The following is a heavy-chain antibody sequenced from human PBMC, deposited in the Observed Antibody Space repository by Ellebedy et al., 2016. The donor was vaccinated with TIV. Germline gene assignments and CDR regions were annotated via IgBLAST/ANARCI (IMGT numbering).Heavy chain of an antibody. CDR1: GFTFRNYA. Sequence: GESLKISCAASGFTFRNYAMAWVRQTPGKGLEWLSAIGGSANYKFYANSVKGRFTISRDNSENTLFLQMHSLRAEDTAVYYCARDTWKWELLVGATQDYWGQGTLVTVSS. V-gene: IGHV3-23*01. D-gene: IGHD1-26*01. J-gene: IGHJ4*02. CDR3: ARDTWKWELLVGATQDY. CDR2: IGGSANYK.